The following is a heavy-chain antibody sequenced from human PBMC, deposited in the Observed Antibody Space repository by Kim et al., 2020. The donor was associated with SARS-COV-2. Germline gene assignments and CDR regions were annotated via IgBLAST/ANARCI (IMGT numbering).Heavy chain of an antibody. CDR3: SRDGHSGGHPFYYGMDG. Sequence: GGSLRLSCAAFGFTFTYGIHWVRQAPGKGLEWVALLSYDGSNIYYADSVKGRFTISRDNSKNTPQLQLNSLRAEDTAVDYCSRDGHSGGHPFYYGMDGWG. J-gene: IGHJ6*01. CDR1: GFTFTYG. CDR2: LSYDGSNI. V-gene: IGHV3-33*05. D-gene: IGHD2-15*01.